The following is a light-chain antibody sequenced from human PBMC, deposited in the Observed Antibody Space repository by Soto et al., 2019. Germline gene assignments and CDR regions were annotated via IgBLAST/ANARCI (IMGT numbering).Light chain of an antibody. CDR2: EES. CDR1: QAVPNN. V-gene: IGKV1-9*01. CDR3: QQYHRSSIT. Sequence: DIHLTQSPSFLSASVGDRVTITCRPSQAVPNNMAWYQQKPGKPPKLLIYEESTLHSGVPSRFSGRKSGTQFTLTIDSLQPEDFATYYCQQYHRSSITFGQGTRLEIK. J-gene: IGKJ5*01.